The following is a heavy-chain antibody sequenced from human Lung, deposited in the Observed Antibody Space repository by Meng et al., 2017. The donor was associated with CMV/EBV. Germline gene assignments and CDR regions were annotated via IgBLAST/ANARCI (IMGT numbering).Heavy chain of an antibody. CDR2: IYYSRRT. CDR3: ARDTKYQGLFDI. V-gene: IGHV4-59*01. CDR1: GGSISSYY. Sequence: ICTVAGGSISSYYWNWIRQPPGKGLEWIGYIYYSRRTNYNPSLKSRVTISADMSKNQFSLKLSSVTAADTAAYYCARDTKYQGLFDIWGQGTMVTVSS. J-gene: IGHJ3*02. D-gene: IGHD2-2*01.